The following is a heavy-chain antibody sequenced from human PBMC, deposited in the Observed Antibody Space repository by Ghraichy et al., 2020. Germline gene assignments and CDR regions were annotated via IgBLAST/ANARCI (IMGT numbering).Heavy chain of an antibody. V-gene: IGHV4-59*01. D-gene: IGHD6-19*01. CDR1: GGSISSYY. Sequence: SETLSLTCTVSGGSISSYYWSWIRQPPGKGLEWIGCIYYSGSTNYNPSLKSRVTISVDTSKNQFSLKLSSVTAADTAVYYCARDLGYSSGWYRVFDYWGQGTLVTVSS. CDR3: ARDLGYSSGWYRVFDY. CDR2: IYYSGST. J-gene: IGHJ4*02.